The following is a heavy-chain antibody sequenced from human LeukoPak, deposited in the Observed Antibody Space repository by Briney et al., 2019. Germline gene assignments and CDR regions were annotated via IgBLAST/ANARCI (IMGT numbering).Heavy chain of an antibody. CDR3: ARTGRTTGAKSYYYYMDV. CDR1: VYTLTGYY. D-gene: IGHD1-1*01. CDR2: INPNSGGT. J-gene: IGHJ6*03. V-gene: IGHV1-2*06. Sequence: ASVNVSCKASVYTLTGYYMHWVRQAPGQGLEWMGRINPNSGGTNYAQKLQGRVTMTTDTATSTAYMELRRLRSDDTAVYYCARTGRTTGAKSYYYYMDVWGKGTTVTVSS.